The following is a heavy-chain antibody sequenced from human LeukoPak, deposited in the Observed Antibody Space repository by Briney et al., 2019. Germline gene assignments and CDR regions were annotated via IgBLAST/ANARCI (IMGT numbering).Heavy chain of an antibody. CDR1: GFTFSGYS. D-gene: IGHD3-3*01. CDR2: ISSSSNKI. V-gene: IGHV3-48*02. J-gene: IGHJ4*02. Sequence: PGGSLRLSCAVSGFTFSGYSMNWVRQAPGKGLEWVSYISSSSNKIYYANSVKGRFITSRNNAKNSLYLQMNSLRDEDTAVYYCARSYLRFLDLLDYWGQGTLVTVSS. CDR3: ARSYLRFLDLLDY.